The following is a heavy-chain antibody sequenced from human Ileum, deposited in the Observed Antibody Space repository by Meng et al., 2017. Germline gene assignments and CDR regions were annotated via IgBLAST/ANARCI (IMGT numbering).Heavy chain of an antibody. D-gene: IGHD1-1*01. J-gene: IGHJ4*02. CDR3: ARGGTAYFDY. Sequence: QVQLQESVPRLAKPSQTLSLTCTVSGGSISSGGYYWSWVRQHPGKGLEWIGYIYDSGSTYYNPSLKSRIAISGDTSKNQFSLNLSSVTAADTAVYYCARGGTAYFDYWGQGTLVTVSS. CDR1: GGSISSGGYY. CDR2: IYDSGST. V-gene: IGHV4-31*03.